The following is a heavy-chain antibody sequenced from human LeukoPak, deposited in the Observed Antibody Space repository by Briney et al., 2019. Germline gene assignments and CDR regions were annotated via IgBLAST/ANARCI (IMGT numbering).Heavy chain of an antibody. V-gene: IGHV3-20*04. CDR2: INWNGGNT. Sequence: RTGGSLRLSCAASGFTFDDYGMNWVRQAPGKGLKWVSGINWNGGNTDYADSVKGRFTISRDNAKKSLYLQMNSLRAEDTALYYCARDKSNYFFDYWGQGTLVTVSS. CDR1: GFTFDDYG. J-gene: IGHJ4*02. CDR3: ARDKSNYFFDY. D-gene: IGHD4-11*01.